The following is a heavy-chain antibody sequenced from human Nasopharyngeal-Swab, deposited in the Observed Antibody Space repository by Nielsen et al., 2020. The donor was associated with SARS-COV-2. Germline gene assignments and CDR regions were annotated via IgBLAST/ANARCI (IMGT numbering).Heavy chain of an antibody. D-gene: IGHD2-2*03. V-gene: IGHV3-74*01. Sequence: GGSLRLSCAASGFTFSSYAMSWVRQVPGKGLVWVSRISSDGGANYADSATGRFTISRDNAKNTVYLQMNSLRDEDTAVYYCLRGMAGYGWFDPWGQGILVTVSS. J-gene: IGHJ5*02. CDR3: LRGMAGYGWFDP. CDR1: GFTFSSYA. CDR2: ISSDGGA.